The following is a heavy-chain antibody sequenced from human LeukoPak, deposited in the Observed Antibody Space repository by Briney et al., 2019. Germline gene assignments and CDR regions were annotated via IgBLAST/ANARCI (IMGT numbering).Heavy chain of an antibody. CDR1: GFTFSSYA. CDR3: ARSRDGYNSYFDY. D-gene: IGHD5-24*01. Sequence: PGGSLRLSCAASGFTFSSYAMHWVRQAPGKGLEYVSAISSNGGSTYYANSVKGRFTISRDNSKNTLYLQMGSLRAEDMAVYYCARSRDGYNSYFDYWGRGTLVTVSS. J-gene: IGHJ4*02. CDR2: ISSNGGST. V-gene: IGHV3-64*01.